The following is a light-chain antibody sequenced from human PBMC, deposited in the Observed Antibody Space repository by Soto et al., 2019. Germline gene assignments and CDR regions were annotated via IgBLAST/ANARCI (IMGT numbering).Light chain of an antibody. CDR2: GAS. CDR1: QSVSSN. CDR3: QQYNSWPRYT. J-gene: IGKJ2*01. Sequence: EIVMTQSPATLSVSPGERATLSCRASQSVSSNLAWYQQKPGQAPRLLIYGASTRATGIPARFSGSGSGTEFTLPISSLQSEDFAVYYRQQYNSWPRYTFGQGTKLAIK. V-gene: IGKV3-15*01.